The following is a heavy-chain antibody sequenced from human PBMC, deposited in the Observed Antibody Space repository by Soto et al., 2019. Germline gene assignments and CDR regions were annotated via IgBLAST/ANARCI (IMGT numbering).Heavy chain of an antibody. Sequence: EVQLLESGGGLVQPWGSLRLYCAASGFTFSSYAMSWVRQAPGKGPEWVSLVDSSGRTYYTDSVKGRFTVSRDNSENTVYLQMNSLRAEDTAVYYCSTWLLSGSYYCDYWGQGTLVTVSS. CDR3: STWLLSGSYYCDY. D-gene: IGHD1-26*01. V-gene: IGHV3-23*01. J-gene: IGHJ4*02. CDR1: GFTFSSYA. CDR2: LVDSSGRT.